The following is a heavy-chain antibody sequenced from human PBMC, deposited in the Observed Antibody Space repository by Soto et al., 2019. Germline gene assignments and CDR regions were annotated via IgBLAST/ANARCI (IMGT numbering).Heavy chain of an antibody. CDR3: TSGTSGSSGPLY. CDR2: FYYSGST. Sequence: PSETLSLTCTVSGGSISSYYWSWIRQPPGKGLEWIGYFYYSGSTNYNPSLKSRVTISRHNSKNTLYLQMNSLRAEDTAVYYCTSGTSGSSGPLYWGQGTLVTVS. J-gene: IGHJ4*02. V-gene: IGHV4-59*01. CDR1: GGSISSYY. D-gene: IGHD3-22*01.